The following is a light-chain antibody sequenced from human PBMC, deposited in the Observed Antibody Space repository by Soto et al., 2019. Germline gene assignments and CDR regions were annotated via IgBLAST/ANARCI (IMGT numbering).Light chain of an antibody. CDR3: QQRYSMPDA. CDR1: QGIRSN. Sequence: DIQVTKSPSSVSASVGDRVTITCRASQGIRSNLSWYQQQPGKAPNRLIYSASTLQTGVPSRFSGSGSGTDFTLTIISLQPEDYATDFCQQRYSMPDALGPGTKVDIK. CDR2: SAS. J-gene: IGKJ3*01. V-gene: IGKV1-39*01.